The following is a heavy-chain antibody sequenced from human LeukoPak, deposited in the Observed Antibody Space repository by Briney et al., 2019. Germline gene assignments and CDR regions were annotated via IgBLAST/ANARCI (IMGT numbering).Heavy chain of an antibody. V-gene: IGHV3-33*06. CDR1: GFTFSNYG. Sequence: GGSLRLSCAASGFTFSNYGMHWVRQAPGKGLEWVALIWYDGSNKFYADSVKGRFTISRDNSRGTLYLQMSSLRAEDAAMYYCAKDYSGSYQYFQHWGQGTLVTVSA. D-gene: IGHD1-26*01. CDR3: AKDYSGSYQYFQH. CDR2: IWYDGSNK. J-gene: IGHJ1*01.